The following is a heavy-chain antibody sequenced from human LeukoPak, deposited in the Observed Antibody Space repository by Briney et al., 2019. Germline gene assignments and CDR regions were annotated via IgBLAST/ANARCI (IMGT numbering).Heavy chain of an antibody. D-gene: IGHD1-26*01. V-gene: IGHV3-48*01. J-gene: IGHJ4*02. Sequence: PGGSLRLSCAASGFTFSSYSMNWLRQAPGKGLEWLSYISSGSRTIYSADSVKGRFTVSRDNAKSSLYLQMNSLRAEDTAVYYCARESISGHRDFDYWGQGALVTVSS. CDR1: GFTFSSYS. CDR2: ISSGSRTI. CDR3: ARESISGHRDFDY.